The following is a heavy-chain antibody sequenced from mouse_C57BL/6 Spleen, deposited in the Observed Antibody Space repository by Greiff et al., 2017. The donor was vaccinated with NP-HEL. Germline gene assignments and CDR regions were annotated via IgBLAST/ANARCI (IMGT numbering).Heavy chain of an antibody. CDR2: IHPNSGST. V-gene: IGHV1-64*01. J-gene: IGHJ1*03. CDR1: GYTFTSYW. D-gene: IGHD1-1*01. CDR3: ARSFGSSRYFDV. Sequence: VQLQQPGAELVKPGASVKLSCTASGYTFTSYWMHWVKQRPGQGLEWIGMIHPNSGSTNYNEKFKSKATLTVDKSSSTAYMQLSSLTSEDSAVYYCARSFGSSRYFDVWGTGTTVTVSS.